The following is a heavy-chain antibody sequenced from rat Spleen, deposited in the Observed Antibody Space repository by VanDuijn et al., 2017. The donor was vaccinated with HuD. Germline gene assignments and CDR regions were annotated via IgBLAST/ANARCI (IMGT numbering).Heavy chain of an antibody. V-gene: IGHV5-7*01. CDR3: VRQGYLRDWYFDF. CDR1: GFTFSDYY. CDR2: ITYDGSST. J-gene: IGHJ1*01. Sequence: EVQLVESDGGLVQPGRSLKVSCAASGFTFSDYYMAWVRQAPTKGLEWVATITYDGSSTYYRDSVKGRFTISRDNAKNTLYLEMDSLRSEDTATYYCVRQGYLRDWYFDFWGPGNMVTVSS. D-gene: IGHD2-7*01.